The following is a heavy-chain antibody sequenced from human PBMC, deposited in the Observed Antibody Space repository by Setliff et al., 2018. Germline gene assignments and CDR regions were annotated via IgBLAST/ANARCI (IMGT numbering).Heavy chain of an antibody. CDR2: MYHSGNT. CDR1: GGSITDRNW. CDR3: ASIALTEPSYYDYVWGSYRFFHYFDY. Sequence: SETLSLTCALSGGSITDRNWWNWVRQPPGKGLEWIGEMYHSGNTYYNPSLKSRVTISIDKSRNQFSLKLSSVTAADTAVYYCASIALTEPSYYDYVWGSYRFFHYFDYWGQGTLVTVSS. D-gene: IGHD3-16*02. J-gene: IGHJ4*02. V-gene: IGHV4-4*02.